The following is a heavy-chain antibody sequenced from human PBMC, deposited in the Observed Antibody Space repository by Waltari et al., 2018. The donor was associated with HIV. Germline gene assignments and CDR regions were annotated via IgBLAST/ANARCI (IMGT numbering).Heavy chain of an antibody. D-gene: IGHD3-22*01. CDR3: ARVSIHYYDSSGYYLDY. J-gene: IGHJ4*02. CDR1: GSTFTSYS. CDR2: ISPSGGRT. V-gene: IGHV1-46*01. Sequence: QVQLVQSGAEVKKPGASVKVSSKASGSTFTSYSVHWVRQAPGQGLEWMGIISPSGGRTSYAQKFQGRVTMTRDTSTSTVYMELSSLRSEDTAVYYCARVSIHYYDSSGYYLDYWGQGTLVTVSS.